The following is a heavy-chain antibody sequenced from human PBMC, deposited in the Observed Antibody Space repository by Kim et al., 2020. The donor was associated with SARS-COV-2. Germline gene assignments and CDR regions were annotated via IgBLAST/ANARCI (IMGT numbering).Heavy chain of an antibody. J-gene: IGHJ4*02. D-gene: IGHD4-17*01. CDR1: GFTFSSYA. CDR2: ISYDGSNK. CDR3: ARLEVTTSAFFDY. Sequence: GGSLRLSCAASGFTFSSYAMHWVRQAPGKGLEWVAVISYDGSNKYYADSVKGRFTISRDNSKNTLYLQMNSLRAEDTAVYYCARLEVTTSAFFDYWGQGTLVTVSS. V-gene: IGHV3-30-3*01.